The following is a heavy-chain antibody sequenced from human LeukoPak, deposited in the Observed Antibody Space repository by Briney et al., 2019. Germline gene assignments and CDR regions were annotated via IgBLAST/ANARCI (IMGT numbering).Heavy chain of an antibody. V-gene: IGHV3-20*04. CDR2: INWNGFST. CDR1: GFTFDYYG. Sequence: GGSLRLSCAASGFTFDYYGMSWVRQARGKGLEWVSGINWNGFSTSYEDSVKGRFTISRDNAKNSVYLQMNSLRAEDTALYYCARNYYYGSGSHHDYWGQGTLVTVSS. J-gene: IGHJ4*02. CDR3: ARNYYYGSGSHHDY. D-gene: IGHD3-10*01.